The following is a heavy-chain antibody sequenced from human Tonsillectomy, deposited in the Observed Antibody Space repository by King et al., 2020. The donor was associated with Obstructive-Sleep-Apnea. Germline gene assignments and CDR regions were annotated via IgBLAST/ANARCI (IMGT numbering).Heavy chain of an antibody. CDR3: ARIRWESGLTTPYYFDY. CDR1: GFSLSTSGMC. D-gene: IGHD1-26*01. Sequence: VTLKESGPALVKPTQTLTLTCTFSGFSLSTSGMCVRWIRQPPGKALEGLARIDWDDDKYYNTSLKTRLTTSKDTPKNQVVLKMTNKHPVDTATFYYARIRWESGLTTPYYFDYWGQGTLITVSS. CDR2: IDWDDDK. V-gene: IGHV2-70*11. J-gene: IGHJ4*02.